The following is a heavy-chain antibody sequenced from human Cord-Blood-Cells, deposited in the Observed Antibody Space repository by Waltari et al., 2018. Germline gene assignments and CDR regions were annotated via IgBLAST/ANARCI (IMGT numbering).Heavy chain of an antibody. Sequence: QVQLVQSGAEVKKPGSSVKVSCKASGGTFSSYAISWVRQAPGQGLEWMGGIIPIVGTANYAQKFQGRVTITADESTSTAYMELSSLRSEDTAVYYCARGRAARFLEWLYFDDWGQGTLVTGSS. D-gene: IGHD3-3*01. V-gene: IGHV1-69*01. CDR2: IIPIVGTA. CDR1: GGTFSSYA. J-gene: IGHJ4*02. CDR3: ARGRAARFLEWLYFDD.